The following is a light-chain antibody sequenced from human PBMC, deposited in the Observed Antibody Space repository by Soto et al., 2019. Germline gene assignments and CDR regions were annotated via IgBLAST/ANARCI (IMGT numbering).Light chain of an antibody. J-gene: IGLJ1*01. V-gene: IGLV2-14*01. CDR3: SSYTTVSTYV. CDR1: SSDVGGYNY. Sequence: QSALTQPASVSGSPGQSITISCTGTSSDVGGYNYDSWSQQHPGKAPKLMIYDVRNRPSGVSNRFSGSKSVNTASLTISGLQAEDEADYYCSSYTTVSTYVFGTGTKVTVL. CDR2: DVR.